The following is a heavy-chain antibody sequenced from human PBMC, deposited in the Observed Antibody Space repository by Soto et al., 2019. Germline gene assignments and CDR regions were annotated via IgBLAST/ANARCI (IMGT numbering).Heavy chain of an antibody. CDR1: GFTFSSYA. J-gene: IGHJ5*02. D-gene: IGHD3-3*01. CDR3: AKDPYSSDFWSGYYHNWFDP. CDR2: ISGSGGST. V-gene: IGHV3-23*01. Sequence: GGSLRLSCAASGFTFSSYAMSWVRQAPGKGLEWVSAISGSGGSTYYADSVKGRFTISRDNSKNTLYLQMNSLRAEDTAVYYCAKDPYSSDFWSGYYHNWFDPWGQGTLVTVSS.